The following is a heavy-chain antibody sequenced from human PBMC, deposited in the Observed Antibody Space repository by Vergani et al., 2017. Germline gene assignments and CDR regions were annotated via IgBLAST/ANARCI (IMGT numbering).Heavy chain of an antibody. CDR3: ARDPRGYGSDPKDYYYGMDV. CDR2: IIPVLGKT. D-gene: IGHD2-15*01. Sequence: QVQLVQSGAEVKKPGSSVKVSCKASGATFRSNTISWVRQVPGQGLEWMGRIIPVLGKTKYAQDFQGRLTITADTSTSTAYMELTSLRDQDTAAYYCARDPRGYGSDPKDYYYGMDVWGQGTTVTVSS. V-gene: IGHV1-69*08. J-gene: IGHJ6*02. CDR1: GATFRSNT.